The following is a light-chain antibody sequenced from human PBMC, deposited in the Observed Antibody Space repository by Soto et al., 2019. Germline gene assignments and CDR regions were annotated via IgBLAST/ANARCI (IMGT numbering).Light chain of an antibody. CDR3: HQYNSFPYT. CDR2: KAS. Sequence: DIQMTQSPSTLSASVGDRVTITCRASQSISSWLAWYQQKPGKAPNLLIYKASSLESGVPSRFSGSGSGTEFTLTISCLQPDDFATYYCHQYNSFPYTFGQGTKLEIK. V-gene: IGKV1-5*03. CDR1: QSISSW. J-gene: IGKJ2*01.